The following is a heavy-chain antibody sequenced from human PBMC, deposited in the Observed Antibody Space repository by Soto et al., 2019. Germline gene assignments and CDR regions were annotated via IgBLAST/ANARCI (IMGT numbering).Heavy chain of an antibody. CDR2: IFHGGTT. Sequence: SETLSLTCAVSGYSLSSGYFWAWIRQPPGKGLEWIGSIFHGGTTFYNPSLKGRVTISVDTSRNQFSLKPTSLTAADTAVYDCARDDYSNYGGRGYWGQGALVTVSS. V-gene: IGHV4-38-2*02. J-gene: IGHJ4*02. CDR3: ARDDYSNYGGRGY. CDR1: GYSLSSGYF. D-gene: IGHD4-4*01.